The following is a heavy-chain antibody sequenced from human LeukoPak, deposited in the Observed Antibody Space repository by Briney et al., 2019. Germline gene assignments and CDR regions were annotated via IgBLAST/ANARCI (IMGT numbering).Heavy chain of an antibody. CDR2: ISGSGGST. CDR1: GFTFSNYA. V-gene: IGHV3-23*01. J-gene: IGHJ5*02. CDR3: ARGGFGELFSWFDP. Sequence: GGSLRLSCAASGFTFSNYAMSWVRQAPGKGLEWVSAISGSGGSTYYADSVKGRFTISRDNSKNTLYLQMNSLRAEDTAVYYCARGGFGELFSWFDPWGQGTLVTVSS. D-gene: IGHD3-10*01.